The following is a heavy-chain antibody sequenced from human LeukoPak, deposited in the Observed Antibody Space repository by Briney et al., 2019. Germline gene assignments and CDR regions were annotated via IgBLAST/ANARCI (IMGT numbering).Heavy chain of an antibody. V-gene: IGHV3-23*01. CDR2: ISGSGGGT. CDR1: GFTFSSYA. J-gene: IGHJ4*02. Sequence: GGSLRLSCAASGFTFSSYAMSWVRQAPGKGLDWVSGISGSGGGTNYGDSVKGRFTISRDNSKNTLYLQMNSLRAEDTATYYCAARPTSAAVAPSDFWGQGTLVTVSS. D-gene: IGHD6-19*01. CDR3: AARPTSAAVAPSDF.